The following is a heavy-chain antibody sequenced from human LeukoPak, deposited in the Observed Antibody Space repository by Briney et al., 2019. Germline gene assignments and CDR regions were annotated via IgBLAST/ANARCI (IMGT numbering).Heavy chain of an antibody. D-gene: IGHD3-10*01. CDR1: GFTFGTYI. Sequence: PGGSLRLSRAASGFTFGTYIMKWVRQAPGEGLAWGSSIDSGGNYIDYADSVKGRFTIPRDNAKNSLYLQMNSLRAEDTAVYYCAKDRAGTGSYFDYWGQGTLVTVSS. CDR3: AKDRAGTGSYFDY. J-gene: IGHJ4*02. CDR2: IDSGGNYI. V-gene: IGHV3-21*04.